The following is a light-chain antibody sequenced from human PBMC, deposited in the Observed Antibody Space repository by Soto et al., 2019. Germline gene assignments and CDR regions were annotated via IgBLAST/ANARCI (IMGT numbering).Light chain of an antibody. J-gene: IGLJ2*01. Sequence: QSALTQPASVSGSPGQSITISCTGTSSEVGGYNYVSWYQQHPGKAPKLMIYEVSNRPSGVSNRFSGSKSGNTASLTISGLQAEDEADYYCSSYTSSSRGLVFGGGTKVTVL. CDR1: SSEVGGYNY. V-gene: IGLV2-14*01. CDR3: SSYTSSSRGLV. CDR2: EVS.